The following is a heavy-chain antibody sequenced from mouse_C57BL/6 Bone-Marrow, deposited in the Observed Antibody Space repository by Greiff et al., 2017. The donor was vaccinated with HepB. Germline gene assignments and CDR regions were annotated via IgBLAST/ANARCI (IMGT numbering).Heavy chain of an antibody. J-gene: IGHJ3*01. D-gene: IGHD1-1*01. CDR3: ARDYYGRWFAY. Sequence: EVMLVESGGGLVQPGGSLKLSCAASGFTFSDYGMAWVRRAPRKGPEWVAFISNLAYSIYYADTVTGRFTISRENAKNTLYLEMSSLRSEDTAMYYCARDYYGRWFAYWGQGTLVTVSA. CDR2: ISNLAYSI. CDR1: GFTFSDYG. V-gene: IGHV5-15*04.